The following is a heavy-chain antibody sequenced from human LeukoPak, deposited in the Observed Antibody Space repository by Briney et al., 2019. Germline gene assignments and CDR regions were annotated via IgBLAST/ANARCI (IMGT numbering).Heavy chain of an antibody. J-gene: IGHJ4*02. V-gene: IGHV4-59*12. CDR3: ARGKYQLLLGRGYYFDY. CDR2: IYYSGST. Sequence: PSETLSLTCTVSGGSISSYYWSWIRQPPGKGLEWIGYIYYSGSTNYNPSLKSRVTISVDTSKNQFSLKLSSVTAADTAVYYCARGKYQLLLGRGYYFDYWGQGTLVTVSS. D-gene: IGHD2-2*01. CDR1: GGSISSYY.